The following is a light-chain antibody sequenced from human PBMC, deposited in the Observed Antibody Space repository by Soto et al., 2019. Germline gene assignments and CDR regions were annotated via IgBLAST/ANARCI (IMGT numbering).Light chain of an antibody. Sequence: DFVMTQSPDSLAVSLGERATIDCKSSQSVLYSSNNKNYLAWYQQKPGQPPKLLIYWASTRESGVPDRFSGSGSWTDFTLTISSLQAEDVAVYYCQQYYSTPGTFGQGTKVEIK. V-gene: IGKV4-1*01. CDR3: QQYYSTPGT. CDR1: QSVLYSSNNKNY. CDR2: WAS. J-gene: IGKJ1*01.